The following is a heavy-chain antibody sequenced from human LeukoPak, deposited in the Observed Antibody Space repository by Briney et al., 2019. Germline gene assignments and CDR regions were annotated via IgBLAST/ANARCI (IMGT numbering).Heavy chain of an antibody. V-gene: IGHV4-59*01. CDR3: ASGSYAGY. D-gene: IGHD1-26*01. J-gene: IGHJ4*02. CDR2: IYYGGST. Sequence: PSETLSLTCTVSGGSISSYYWSWIRQPPGKGLEWIGYIYYGGSTNYNPSLKSRVTISVDTSKNQFSLKLSSVTAADTAVYYCASGSYAGYWGQGTLVTVSS. CDR1: GGSISSYY.